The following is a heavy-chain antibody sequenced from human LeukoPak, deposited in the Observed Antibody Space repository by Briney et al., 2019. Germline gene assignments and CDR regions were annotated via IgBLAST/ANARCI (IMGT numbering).Heavy chain of an antibody. J-gene: IGHJ4*02. V-gene: IGHV3-48*03. Sequence: PGGSLRLSCAASGVTFSSYEMNWVRQAPGKGLEWVSYISSSGSTIYYADSVKGRFTISRDNAKNSLYLQMNSLRAEDTAVYYCARGYCSGGSCLFDYWGQGTLVTVSS. CDR1: GVTFSSYE. CDR3: ARGYCSGGSCLFDY. CDR2: ISSSGSTI. D-gene: IGHD2-15*01.